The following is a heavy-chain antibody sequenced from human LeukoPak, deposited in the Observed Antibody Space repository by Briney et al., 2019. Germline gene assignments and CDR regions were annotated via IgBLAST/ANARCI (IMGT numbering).Heavy chain of an antibody. J-gene: IGHJ4*02. CDR2: IYYSGST. V-gene: IGHV4-59*08. CDR3: ARHVRFSRVAIFGVVTENFDY. Sequence: SETLSLTCTVSGGSISSYYWSRIRQPPGKGLEWIGYIYYSGSTNYNPSLKSRVTISVETSKNQFSLKLSSVTAADTAVYYCARHVRFSRVAIFGVVTENFDYWGQGTLVTVSS. D-gene: IGHD3-3*01. CDR1: GGSISSYY.